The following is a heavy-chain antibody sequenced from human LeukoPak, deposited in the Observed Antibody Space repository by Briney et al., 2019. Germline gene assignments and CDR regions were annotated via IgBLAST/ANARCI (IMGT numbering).Heavy chain of an antibody. V-gene: IGHV4-34*01. Sequence: KPSETLSLTSAVYGGSFSGYYWSWIRQPPGKGLEWIGEINHSGSTNYNPSLKSRVTISVDTSKNQFSLKLSSVTAADTAVYYCASAHGSTSESPFDYWGQGTLVTVSS. CDR1: GGSFSGYY. CDR2: INHSGST. J-gene: IGHJ4*02. CDR3: ASAHGSTSESPFDY. D-gene: IGHD2-2*01.